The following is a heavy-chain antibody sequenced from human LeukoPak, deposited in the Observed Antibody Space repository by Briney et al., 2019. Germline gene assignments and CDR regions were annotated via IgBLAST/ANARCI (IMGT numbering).Heavy chain of an antibody. CDR1: GFTFGDYG. D-gene: IGHD5-24*01. Sequence: GGSLRLSCAASGFTFGDYGMSWVRQAPGRGLEWVSSINWNGGNTAYADSAKGRFTISRDTAKDSLYLQLNSLRAEDTALYYCARDRGWLQYIDYWGQGTLVTVSS. J-gene: IGHJ4*02. CDR3: ARDRGWLQYIDY. CDR2: INWNGGNT. V-gene: IGHV3-20*04.